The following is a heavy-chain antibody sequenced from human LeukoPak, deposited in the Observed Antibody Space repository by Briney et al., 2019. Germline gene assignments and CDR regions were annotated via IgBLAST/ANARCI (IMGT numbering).Heavy chain of an antibody. CDR1: GGTFSSYA. CDR2: IIPIFGTA. D-gene: IGHD3-10*01. Sequence: GSSVKVSCKASGGTFSSYAISWVRQAPGQGLEWMGRIIPIFGTANYAQKFQGRVTITTDGSTSTAYMELSSLRSEDTAVYYCAREPYGSGSQPVDYWGQGTLVTVSS. J-gene: IGHJ4*02. CDR3: AREPYGSGSQPVDY. V-gene: IGHV1-69*05.